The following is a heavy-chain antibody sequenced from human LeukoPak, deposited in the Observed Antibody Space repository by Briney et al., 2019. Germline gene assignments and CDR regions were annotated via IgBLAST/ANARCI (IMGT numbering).Heavy chain of an antibody. CDR3: AKDRRGGGYNWLDYFDY. CDR1: GFTFSSYA. D-gene: IGHD5-24*01. V-gene: IGHV3-23*01. J-gene: IGHJ4*02. Sequence: GGSLRLSCAASGFTFSSYAMSLVRQAPGKGLEWVSAISGSGGSTYYADSVKGRFTISRDNSKNTLYLQMNSLRAEDTAVYYCAKDRRGGGYNWLDYFDYWGQGTLVTVSS. CDR2: ISGSGGST.